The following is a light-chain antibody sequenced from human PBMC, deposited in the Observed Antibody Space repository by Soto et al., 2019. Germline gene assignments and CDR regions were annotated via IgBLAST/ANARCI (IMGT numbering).Light chain of an antibody. J-gene: IGKJ1*01. CDR3: QQYNNWPRT. Sequence: EIVMTQSPATLSVSPGERGTLSCRASQSVSSNLAWYQQKPGQAPRLLIYGASTRATGIPARFSGSGSGTEFTLTISSLQSEDFAVYYCQQYNNWPRTFGQGTKEEVK. V-gene: IGKV3-15*01. CDR1: QSVSSN. CDR2: GAS.